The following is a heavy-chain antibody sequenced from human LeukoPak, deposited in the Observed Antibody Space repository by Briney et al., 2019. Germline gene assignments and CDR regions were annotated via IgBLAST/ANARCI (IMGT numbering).Heavy chain of an antibody. Sequence: ASVKVSCKASGYTFTGYYMHWVRQAPGQGLEWMGWINPNSGGTNYAQKFQGRVTMTRDTSISTAYMELRSLRSDDTAVYYCASTYYYGSGSYYNPPRYWGQGTLVTVSS. D-gene: IGHD3-10*01. CDR1: GYTFTGYY. CDR3: ASTYYYGSGSYYNPPRY. CDR2: INPNSGGT. J-gene: IGHJ4*02. V-gene: IGHV1-2*02.